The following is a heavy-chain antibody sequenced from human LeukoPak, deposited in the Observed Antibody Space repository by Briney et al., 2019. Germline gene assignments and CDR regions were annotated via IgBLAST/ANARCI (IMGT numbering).Heavy chain of an antibody. Sequence: GGSLRLSCAASGFIFSQYSMNWVRQAPGKGLEWVSHIRSSSETFYADSVKGRFTISRDNARNSLYLQMNNLRGEDTAIYYCARDAGNSGYGCNLWGQGTLVTVSS. CDR3: ARDAGNSGYGCNL. CDR1: GFIFSQYS. V-gene: IGHV3-48*01. D-gene: IGHD5-12*01. J-gene: IGHJ5*02. CDR2: IRSSSET.